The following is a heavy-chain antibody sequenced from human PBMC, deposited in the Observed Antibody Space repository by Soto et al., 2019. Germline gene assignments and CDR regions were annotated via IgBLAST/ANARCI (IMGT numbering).Heavy chain of an antibody. J-gene: IGHJ4*02. D-gene: IGHD6-19*01. CDR3: ARALAGVAGTGRKFDY. CDR2: INHSGST. V-gene: IGHV4-34*01. CDR1: GGSFSGYY. Sequence: SETLSLTCAVYGGSFSGYYWSWIRQPPGKGLEWIGEINHSGSTNYNPSLKSRVTISVDTSKNQFSLKLSSVTAADTAVYYCARALAGVAGTGRKFDYWGQGTLVTVSS.